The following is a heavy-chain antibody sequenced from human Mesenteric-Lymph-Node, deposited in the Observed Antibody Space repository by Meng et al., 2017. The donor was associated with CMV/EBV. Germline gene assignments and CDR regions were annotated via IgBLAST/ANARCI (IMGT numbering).Heavy chain of an antibody. CDR2: INSDGSST. CDR1: GFTFSSYS. CDR3: ARVMSSSGYYYYGMDV. J-gene: IGHJ6*02. D-gene: IGHD2-15*01. Sequence: GGSLRLSCAASGFTFSSYSMNWVRQAPGKGLVWVSRINSDGSSTSYADSVKGRFTISRDNAKNTLYLQMNSLRAEDTAVYYCARVMSSSGYYYYGMDVWGQGTTVTVSS. V-gene: IGHV3-74*01.